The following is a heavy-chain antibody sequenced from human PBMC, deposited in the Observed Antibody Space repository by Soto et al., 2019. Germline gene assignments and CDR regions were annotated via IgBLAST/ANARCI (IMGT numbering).Heavy chain of an antibody. CDR3: ARRGYSYGTGNFDY. J-gene: IGHJ4*02. CDR2: IYYTGST. Sequence: PAETLSLTCTVSGGSISSSSYCWVWIRQPPGKGLEWIGSIYYTGSTYHNPSLKSRVTMSVDTSKNQFSLNLSSVTAADTAVYFCARRGYSYGTGNFDYWGQGTLVTVSS. D-gene: IGHD5-18*01. V-gene: IGHV4-39*01. CDR1: GGSISSSSYC.